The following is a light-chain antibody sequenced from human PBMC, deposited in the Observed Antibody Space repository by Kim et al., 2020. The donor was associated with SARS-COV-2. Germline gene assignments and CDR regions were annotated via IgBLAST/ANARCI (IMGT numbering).Light chain of an antibody. Sequence: SYELTQPPSVSVAPGKTARITCGGNNIGSKSVHWYQQKPGQAPVLVIYYDNNRPSGIPERFSGSNSGNTATLTISRVEAGDEADYYCQAWDSSSDHLVFG. J-gene: IGLJ3*02. CDR3: QAWDSSSDHLV. V-gene: IGLV3-21*04. CDR1: NIGSKS. CDR2: YDN.